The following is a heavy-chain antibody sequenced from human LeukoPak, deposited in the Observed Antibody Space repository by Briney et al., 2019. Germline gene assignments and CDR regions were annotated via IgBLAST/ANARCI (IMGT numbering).Heavy chain of an antibody. D-gene: IGHD3-10*01. Sequence: SESLSLTCAVYGGSFSSYYRSWIRQPPGKGLEWVGEIHHGGSNNYDPSLKSRFTISVDTSKNQFSLKLSSVTAADTAVYYCARGRLNHYDGSGSIFDYWGQGTLVTVSS. CDR3: ARGRLNHYDGSGSIFDY. CDR2: IHHGGSN. CDR1: GGSFSSYY. J-gene: IGHJ4*02. V-gene: IGHV4-34*01.